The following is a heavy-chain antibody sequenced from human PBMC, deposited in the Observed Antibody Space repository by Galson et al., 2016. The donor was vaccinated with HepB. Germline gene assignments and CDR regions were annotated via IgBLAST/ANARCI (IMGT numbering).Heavy chain of an antibody. J-gene: IGHJ4*02. Sequence: SLRLSCAASGFTVNNFYVAWVRQAPGKGLEWVATVYRDGGRNHYDPARGRLTVTRDTSTNTLYLDLTGLRAEDTAIDYCARGYKNENTGFAYERPFDYWGQGTLVTVSS. D-gene: IGHD1-14*01. CDR3: ARGYKNENTGFAYERPFDY. V-gene: IGHV3-53*01. CDR1: GFTVNNFY. CDR2: VYRDGGR.